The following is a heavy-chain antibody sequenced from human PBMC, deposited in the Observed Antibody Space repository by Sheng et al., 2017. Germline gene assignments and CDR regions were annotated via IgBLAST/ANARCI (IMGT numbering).Heavy chain of an antibody. CDR3: ATLPGASGPRADFDN. J-gene: IGHJ4*02. CDR2: LILTNPNT. D-gene: IGHD1-26*01. CDR1: GYTFTDYF. V-gene: IGHV1-69-2*01. Sequence: EVQLVQSGAEVKKPGATVKISCQLSGYTFTDYFIHWVHRPLEKGLSGWDLLILTNPNTIYAERFRGRLIITADTSTDTVYMELRSLTSEDTAVYYCATLPGASGPRADFDNWGQGSLVTVSS.